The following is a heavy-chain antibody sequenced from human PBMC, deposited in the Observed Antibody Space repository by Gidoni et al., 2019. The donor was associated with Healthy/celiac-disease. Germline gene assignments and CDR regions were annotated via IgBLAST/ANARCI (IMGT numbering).Heavy chain of an antibody. V-gene: IGHV1-69*02. CDR3: ARLAELYYYYGMDV. Sequence: FQGRVTITADKSTSTAYMELSSLRSEDTAVYYCARLAELYYYYGMDVWGQGTTVTVSS. J-gene: IGHJ6*02.